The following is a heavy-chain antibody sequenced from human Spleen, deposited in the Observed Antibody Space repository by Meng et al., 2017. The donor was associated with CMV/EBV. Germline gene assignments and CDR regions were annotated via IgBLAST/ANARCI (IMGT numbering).Heavy chain of an antibody. D-gene: IGHD2-2*01. CDR3: ARDTMGDH. V-gene: IGHV3-30*09. CDR2: ISNDGSNI. J-gene: IGHJ4*02. CDR1: GFTFSGYT. Sequence: SLRLSCAASGFTFSGYTMHWVRQAPGKGLEWVALISNDGSNIYYSDSVRGRIAISRDNSKNTLYLQMSRLRSDDTAVYYCARDTMGDHWGQGTLVTVSS.